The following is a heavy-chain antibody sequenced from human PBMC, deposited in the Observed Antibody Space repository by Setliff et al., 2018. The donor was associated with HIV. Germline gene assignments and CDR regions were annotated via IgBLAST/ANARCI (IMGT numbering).Heavy chain of an antibody. CDR1: GGSINTYY. Sequence: ETLSLTCTVSGGSINTYYWSWIRQPAGKGLEWIGRFYTSGSTNYNPSLKSRVTMSVDTSKNQFSLKLTSVTAAETAVYYCARPYSWNPWDAFDIWGQGTMVTVSS. V-gene: IGHV4-4*07. CDR3: ARPYSWNPWDAFDI. D-gene: IGHD1-20*01. J-gene: IGHJ3*02. CDR2: FYTSGST.